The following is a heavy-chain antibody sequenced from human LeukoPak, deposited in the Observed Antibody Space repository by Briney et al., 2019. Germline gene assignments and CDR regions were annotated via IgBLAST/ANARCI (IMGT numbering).Heavy chain of an antibody. Sequence: ASVKVSCKAFGYTFTSNYMHWVRQAPGQGPEWMGVISPSGGSTTYAQKFQGRVTLTRDMSTSTDYLELSSLRSEDTAVYYCARVAAAGPDYNWFDPWGQGTLVTVSS. J-gene: IGHJ5*02. CDR1: GYTFTSNY. V-gene: IGHV1-46*01. D-gene: IGHD6-13*01. CDR3: ARVAAAGPDYNWFDP. CDR2: ISPSGGST.